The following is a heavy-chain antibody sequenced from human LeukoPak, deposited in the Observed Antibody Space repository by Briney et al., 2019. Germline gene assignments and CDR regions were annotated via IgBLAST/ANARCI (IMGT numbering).Heavy chain of an antibody. J-gene: IGHJ4*02. D-gene: IGHD6-13*01. CDR3: AAHSSSWLKAFDY. CDR1: GFTFTRSA. CDR2: IVVGSGNT. V-gene: IGHV1-58*02. Sequence: SVKVSCKASGFTFTRSAMQWVRQARGQRLEWIGWIVVGSGNTKYAQKFQGRVTITADKSTSTAYMELSSLRSDDTAVYYCAAHSSSWLKAFDYWGQGTLVTVSS.